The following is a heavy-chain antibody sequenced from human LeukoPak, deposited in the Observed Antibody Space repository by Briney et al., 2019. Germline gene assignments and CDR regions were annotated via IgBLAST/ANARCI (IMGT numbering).Heavy chain of an antibody. CDR3: AREQGSTGYFEY. D-gene: IGHD1/OR15-1a*01. Sequence: GASVKVSCKASGYTFTSYDINWVRQATGQGLEWMGWMNPNSGNTGYAQKFQGRVTITRNTSISTVYMDLSSLRSEDTAVYYCAREQGSTGYFEYWGQGTLVTVSS. J-gene: IGHJ4*02. CDR1: GYTFTSYD. CDR2: MNPNSGNT. V-gene: IGHV1-8*03.